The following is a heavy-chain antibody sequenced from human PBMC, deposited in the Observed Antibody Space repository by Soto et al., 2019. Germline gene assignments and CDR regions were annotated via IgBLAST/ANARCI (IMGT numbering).Heavy chain of an antibody. Sequence: QVQLVESGGGVVQPGRSLRLACAVSGFTFSSYAMHWVRQAPGKGLEWVAHISYDGRNRHFADSVKGRFTISRDNSRNTLYLQMDSLRADDTAVYYCARDWDAHCDYGFQYWCRVTLVTVSS. CDR1: GFTFSSYA. CDR2: ISYDGRNR. J-gene: IGHJ4*02. V-gene: IGHV3-30*04. CDR3: ARDWDAHCDYGFQY. D-gene: IGHD4-17*01.